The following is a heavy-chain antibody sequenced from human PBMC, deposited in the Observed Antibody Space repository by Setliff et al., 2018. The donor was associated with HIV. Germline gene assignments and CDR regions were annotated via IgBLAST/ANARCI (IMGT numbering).Heavy chain of an antibody. V-gene: IGHV4-39*01. CDR1: GDSISSGSYY. CDR3: ARVVDADYLDY. D-gene: IGHD2-15*01. Sequence: SETLSLTCSVSGDSISSGSYYWSWIRQPPGKGLEWIGIIYYSGSTYYKPSLKSRVTISVDTSKNQFSLKLNSVTAADTAMYYCARVVDADYLDYWGQGTPVTVSS. J-gene: IGHJ4*02. CDR2: IYYSGST.